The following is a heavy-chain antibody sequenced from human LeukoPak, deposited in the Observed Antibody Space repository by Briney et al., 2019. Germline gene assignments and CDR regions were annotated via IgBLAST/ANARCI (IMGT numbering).Heavy chain of an antibody. J-gene: IGHJ4*02. D-gene: IGHD1-26*01. CDR2: INPNSGGT. Sequence: ASVKVSCKASGYIFTGYYMHWVRQAPGQGLEWMGWINPNSGGTNYAQKFQGRVTMTRDTSISTAYMELSRLRSDDTAVYYCARAQGSGSYYDIDYWGQGTLVTVSS. CDR3: ARAQGSGSYYDIDY. V-gene: IGHV1-2*02. CDR1: GYIFTGYY.